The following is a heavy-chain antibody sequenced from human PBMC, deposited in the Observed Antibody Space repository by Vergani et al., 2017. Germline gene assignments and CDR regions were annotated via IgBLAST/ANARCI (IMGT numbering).Heavy chain of an antibody. CDR2: IWYDGSNK. CDR1: GFTFSSYG. CDR3: AREVCSSTSCNADVVRWFDP. V-gene: IGHV3-33*01. Sequence: QVQLVESGGGVVQPGRSLRLSCAASGFTFSSYGMHWVRQAPGKGLECVAVIWYDGSNKYYADSVKGRFTISRDNSKTTLYLQMNSLRAEDTAVYYCAREVCSSTSCNADVVRWFDPWGQGTLVTVSS. J-gene: IGHJ5*02. D-gene: IGHD2-2*01.